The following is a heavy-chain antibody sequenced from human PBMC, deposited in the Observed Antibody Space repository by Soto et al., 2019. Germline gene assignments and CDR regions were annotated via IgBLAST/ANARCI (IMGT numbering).Heavy chain of an antibody. CDR2: IKSKTDGGTT. CDR1: GFTFSNAW. CDR3: TTEDRMITFGGVTEPLDY. J-gene: IGHJ4*02. Sequence: EVQLVESGGGLVKPGGSLRLSCAASGFTFSNAWMNWVRQAPGKGLEWVGRIKSKTDGGTTDYAAPVKGRFTISRDDSKNTRYLQMNSLNTEDPAVYYCTTEDRMITFGGVTEPLDYWGQGTLVTVSS. D-gene: IGHD3-16*01. V-gene: IGHV3-15*07.